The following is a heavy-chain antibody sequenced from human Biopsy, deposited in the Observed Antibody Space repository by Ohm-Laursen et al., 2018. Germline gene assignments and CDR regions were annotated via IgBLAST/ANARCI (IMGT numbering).Heavy chain of an antibody. CDR2: ITSKANSYAT. V-gene: IGHV3-73*01. CDR1: GSTFSDSA. D-gene: IGHD5-12*01. CDR3: TRALEWLLDY. Sequence: SPRLSCSASGSTFSDSAIHWVRQASGKGLEWVGRITSKANSYATAYVGSVKGRFTISRDDSKNTAYLQMNSLKAEDTAVYYCTRALEWLLDYWGQGTLVTVSS. J-gene: IGHJ4*02.